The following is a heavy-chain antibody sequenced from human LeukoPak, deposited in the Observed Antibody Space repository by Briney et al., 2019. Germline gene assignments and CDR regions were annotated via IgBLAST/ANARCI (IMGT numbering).Heavy chain of an antibody. CDR3: ARDYHASYGDYVHDAFDI. D-gene: IGHD4-17*01. Sequence: GGSLRLSCAASGFTFSSYAMSWVRQAPGKGLEWVSAISGSGGSTYYADSVKGRFTISRDNSKNTLYLQMNSLRAEDTAVYYCARDYHASYGDYVHDAFDIWGQGTMVTVSS. J-gene: IGHJ3*02. CDR2: ISGSGGST. V-gene: IGHV3-23*01. CDR1: GFTFSSYA.